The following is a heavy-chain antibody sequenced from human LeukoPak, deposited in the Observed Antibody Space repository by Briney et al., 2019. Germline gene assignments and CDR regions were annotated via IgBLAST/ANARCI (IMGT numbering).Heavy chain of an antibody. Sequence: GESLKISFKGSGSSFTSYWIGWVRQMPGKGLEWMGIIYPGDSDTRYSPSFQGQVTISADKSISTAYLQWSSLKASDTAMYYCARSDYYGSGSYPWDWFDPWGQGTLVTVSS. CDR1: GSSFTSYW. CDR2: IYPGDSDT. CDR3: ARSDYYGSGSYPWDWFDP. D-gene: IGHD3-10*01. J-gene: IGHJ5*02. V-gene: IGHV5-51*01.